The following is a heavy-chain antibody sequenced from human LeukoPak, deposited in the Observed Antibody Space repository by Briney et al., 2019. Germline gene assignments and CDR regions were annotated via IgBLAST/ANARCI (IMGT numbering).Heavy chain of an antibody. Sequence: QPGGSLRLSCAASGFTFTSYSMSWVRQAPGKGLEWVSGTSDRGDYTYYADSVKGRFTISRDNSKNTLYLQMNSLRAEDTALYFCVKKAQYNGNYPLDYWGQGTLVTVSS. CDR1: GFTFTSYS. D-gene: IGHD1-26*01. V-gene: IGHV3-23*01. CDR2: TSDRGDYT. CDR3: VKKAQYNGNYPLDY. J-gene: IGHJ4*02.